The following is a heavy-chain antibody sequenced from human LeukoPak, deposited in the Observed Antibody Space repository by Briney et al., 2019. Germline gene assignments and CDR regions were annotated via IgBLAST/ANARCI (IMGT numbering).Heavy chain of an antibody. Sequence: LRLSCAASGFTFSSYSMNWVRQAPGKGLEWIGYIYYSGNTYYNPSLKSRVTISVDRSKNQFSLKLSSVTAADTAVYYCARGTLPNWFDPWGQGTLVIVSS. CDR1: GFTFSSYS. V-gene: IGHV4-30-4*08. CDR2: IYYSGNT. CDR3: ARGTLPNWFDP. J-gene: IGHJ5*02.